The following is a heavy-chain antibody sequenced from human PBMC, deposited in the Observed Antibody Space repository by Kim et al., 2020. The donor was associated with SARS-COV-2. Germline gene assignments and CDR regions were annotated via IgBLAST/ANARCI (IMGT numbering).Heavy chain of an antibody. J-gene: IGHJ5*02. Sequence: SRKSRVTISVDTSKNQFSLKLSSVTAADTAVYYCARAGDIVVVTDNWFDPWGQGTLVTVSS. CDR3: ARAGDIVVVTDNWFDP. D-gene: IGHD2-21*02. V-gene: IGHV4-59*01.